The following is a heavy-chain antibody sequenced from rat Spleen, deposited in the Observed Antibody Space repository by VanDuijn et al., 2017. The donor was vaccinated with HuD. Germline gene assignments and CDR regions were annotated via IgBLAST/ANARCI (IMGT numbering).Heavy chain of an antibody. CDR3: ARHALMYTTDPFTY. V-gene: IGHV5-25*01. Sequence: EVQLVESGGGLVQPGRSMKLSCAASGFTFSNYDMAWVRQAPAKGLEWIASISTGGGNSYYLDSVKGRFTISRDNAKRILYLQIDSLTSEDSATYYCARHALMYTTDPFTYWGQGTLVTVSS. D-gene: IGHD1-6*01. CDR2: ISTGGGNS. J-gene: IGHJ3*01. CDR1: GFTFSNYD.